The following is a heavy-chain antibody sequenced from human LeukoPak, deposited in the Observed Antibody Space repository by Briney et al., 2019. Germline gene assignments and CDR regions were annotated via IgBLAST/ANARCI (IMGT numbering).Heavy chain of an antibody. D-gene: IGHD3-10*01. V-gene: IGHV1-18*01. CDR1: GYTFSIYS. Sequence: GASVRVSSKASGYTFSIYSINWVRQGPGEGLERMGWSSRYNGNTNYAQKLQGRVTMTTDTATNTAFMELRILRSDDTAVYYCARGGYYDSGSVPDYWGQGTLVTVSS. CDR3: ARGGYYDSGSVPDY. CDR2: SSRYNGNT. J-gene: IGHJ4*02.